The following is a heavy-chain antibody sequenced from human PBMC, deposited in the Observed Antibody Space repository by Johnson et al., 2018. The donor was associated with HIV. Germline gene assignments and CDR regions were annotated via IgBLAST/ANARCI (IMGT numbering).Heavy chain of an antibody. CDR2: IRNKANSYTT. J-gene: IGHJ3*02. CDR3: ARCYYDSGGYADAFDI. D-gene: IGHD3-22*01. CDR1: GFTFDDYG. Sequence: VQLVESGGGVVRPGGSLRLSCAASGFTFDDYGMSWVRQAPGKGLEWVGRIRNKANSYTTEDAASVKGRFIISRDDSKNSLYLQMNSLKTEDAAVYYCARCYYDSGGYADAFDIWGQGTMVTVSS. V-gene: IGHV3-72*01.